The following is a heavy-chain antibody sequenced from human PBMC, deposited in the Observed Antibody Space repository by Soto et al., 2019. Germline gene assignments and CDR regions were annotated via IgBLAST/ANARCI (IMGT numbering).Heavy chain of an antibody. Sequence: GESLKISCEASGYTFVNYLISWVRQMPVKGLEWMGNIYPEDYSTKYSPSFQGQVTISADKSINTAYLQWSSLKASDTATYFCARQYCSSPLCYPKVGWLDSLGQRTPVTVSS. J-gene: IGHJ5*01. CDR1: GYTFVNYL. CDR2: IYPEDYST. CDR3: ARQYCSSPLCYPKVGWLDS. D-gene: IGHD1-26*01. V-gene: IGHV5-51*01.